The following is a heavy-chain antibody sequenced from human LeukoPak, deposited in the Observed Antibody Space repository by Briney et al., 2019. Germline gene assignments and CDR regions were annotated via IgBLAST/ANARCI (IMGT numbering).Heavy chain of an antibody. CDR2: IDPNDSDT. Sequence: RGAALESSMQCSGSISTTYWSGGVRPPPERGVEWRGIIDPNDSDTNDKPSFQGEVTISDNKSSRTSYLQWSSMRAAAPAIYYCGRLVEPLWFFDLWGGGTLVTVSS. D-gene: IGHD2-2*01. CDR3: GRLVEPLWFFDL. J-gene: IGHJ2*01. CDR1: GSISTTYW. V-gene: IGHV5-51*01.